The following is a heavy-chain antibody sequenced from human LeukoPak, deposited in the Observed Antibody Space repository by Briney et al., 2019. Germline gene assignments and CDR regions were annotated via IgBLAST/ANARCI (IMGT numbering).Heavy chain of an antibody. Sequence: SVKVSCKTSGSTFSSYAISWVRQAPGQGLEWMGGIIPIFGTTNYAQKFQGRVTITADKSTSTAYMELSSLRSEDTAIYYCARGRPESPFDPWGQGTLVTVSS. D-gene: IGHD1-1*01. CDR1: GSTFSSYA. CDR2: IIPIFGTT. CDR3: ARGRPESPFDP. V-gene: IGHV1-69*06. J-gene: IGHJ5*02.